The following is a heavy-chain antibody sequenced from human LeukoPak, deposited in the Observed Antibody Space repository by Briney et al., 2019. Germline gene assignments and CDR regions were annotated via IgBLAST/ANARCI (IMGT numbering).Heavy chain of an antibody. J-gene: IGHJ6*02. CDR2: IYYSGST. Sequence: KASQTLSLTCTVSGGSISSYYWSWIRQPPGKGLEWIGYIYYSGSTNYNPSLKSRVTISVDTSKNQFSLKLSSVTAADTAVYYCARDRGSPKTYYYGMDVWGQGTTVTVSS. V-gene: IGHV4-59*01. CDR1: GGSISSYY. CDR3: ARDRGSPKTYYYGMDV. D-gene: IGHD3-10*01.